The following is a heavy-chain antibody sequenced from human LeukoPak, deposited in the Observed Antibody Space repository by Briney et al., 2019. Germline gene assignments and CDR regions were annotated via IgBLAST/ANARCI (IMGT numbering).Heavy chain of an antibody. J-gene: IGHJ4*02. CDR2: TKPKTDGETT. D-gene: IGHD2-21*01. CDR3: ITPLPYSAQ. V-gene: IGHV3-15*07. CDR1: GFTFSNAY. Sequence: PGGSLRLSCAASGFTFSNAYMNWVRQAPGKGLVWVGRTKPKTDGETTEYAAPVKDRFSISRDDSKSMMYLQMNSLKTEDTAVYYCITPLPYSAQGGQGTLVTVSS.